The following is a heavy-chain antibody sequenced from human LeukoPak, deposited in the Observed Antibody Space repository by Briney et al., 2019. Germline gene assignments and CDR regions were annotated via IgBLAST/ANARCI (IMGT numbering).Heavy chain of an antibody. D-gene: IGHD3-3*01. CDR3: ARAWSRRDYYYYMDV. Sequence: ASVKVSCKASGYTFTIYGINWVRQAPGQGLEWMGWISGYNGYTHSAQKLQDRVTMTTDTSTSTAYMELRSLRSDDTAVYYCARAWSRRDYYYYMDVWGKGTTVTVSS. CDR1: GYTFTIYG. V-gene: IGHV1-18*01. CDR2: ISGYNGYT. J-gene: IGHJ6*03.